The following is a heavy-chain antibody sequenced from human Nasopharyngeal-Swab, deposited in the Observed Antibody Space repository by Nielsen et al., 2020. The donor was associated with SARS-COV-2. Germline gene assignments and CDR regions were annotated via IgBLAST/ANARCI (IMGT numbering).Heavy chain of an antibody. J-gene: IGHJ6*02. CDR2: INPGSGSA. D-gene: IGHD6-6*01. CDR3: ARTYSSSSPYYYYGMDV. Sequence: WVRQAPGQGLEWMGIINPGSGSARYSQNFQGRVTMTRDTSTSTVYMELSSLRSEDTAVYYCARTYSSSSPYYYYGMDVWGQGTTVTVSS. V-gene: IGHV1-46*01.